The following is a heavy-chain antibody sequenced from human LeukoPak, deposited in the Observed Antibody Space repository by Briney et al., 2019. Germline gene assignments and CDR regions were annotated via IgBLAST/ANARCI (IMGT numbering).Heavy chain of an antibody. V-gene: IGHV1-69*05. CDR2: IIPIFGTA. D-gene: IGHD3-22*01. CDR1: GGTFSSYA. J-gene: IGHJ4*02. Sequence: SVKVSCKASGGTFSSYAISWVRQAPGQGLEWMGRIIPIFGTANYAQKFQGRVTITTDESTSTAYMELSSLRSEDTAVYYCARESCYYDSSGYPGFDYWGQGTLVTVSS. CDR3: ARESCYYDSSGYPGFDY.